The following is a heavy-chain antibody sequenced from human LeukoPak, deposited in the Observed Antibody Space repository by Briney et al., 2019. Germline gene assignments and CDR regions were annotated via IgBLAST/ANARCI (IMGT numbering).Heavy chain of an antibody. J-gene: IGHJ5*02. CDR1: DDSVKSRSYY. CDR3: ARDLRESSSGWYRWFDP. V-gene: IGHV4-39*07. D-gene: IGHD6-19*01. Sequence: SETLSLTCTVSDDSVKSRSYYWGWIRQPPGKGLEWIGSIYYSGSTYYNPSLKSRVTISVDTSKNQFSLKLSSVTAADTAVYYCARDLRESSSGWYRWFDPWGQGTLVTVSS. CDR2: IYYSGST.